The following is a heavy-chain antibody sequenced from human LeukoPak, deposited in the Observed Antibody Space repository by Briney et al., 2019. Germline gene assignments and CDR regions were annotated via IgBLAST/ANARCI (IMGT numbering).Heavy chain of an antibody. CDR3: AKGRYFDWLLGSDDAFDI. J-gene: IGHJ3*02. D-gene: IGHD3-9*01. CDR1: GFTFSSYA. V-gene: IGHV3-23*01. CDR2: ISGSGGST. Sequence: GGSLRLSCAASGFTFSSYAMSWVRQAPGKGLGWVSAISGSGGSTYYADSVKGRFTISRDNSKNTLYLQMNSLRAEDTAVYYCAKGRYFDWLLGSDDAFDIWGQGTMVTVSS.